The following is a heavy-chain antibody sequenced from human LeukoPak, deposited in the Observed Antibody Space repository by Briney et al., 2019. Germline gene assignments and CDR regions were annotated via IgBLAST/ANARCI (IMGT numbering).Heavy chain of an antibody. J-gene: IGHJ4*02. CDR1: GGSFSGYY. D-gene: IGHD3-3*01. CDR3: ARGPLYYDFWSGYWYY. CDR2: INHSGST. Sequence: PSETLSLTCAVYGGSFSGYYWSWIRQPPGKGLEWIGEINHSGSTNYNPSLKSRVTISVDTSKNQFSLKLSSVTAADTAVYYYARGPLYYDFWSGYWYYWGQGTLVTVSS. V-gene: IGHV4-34*01.